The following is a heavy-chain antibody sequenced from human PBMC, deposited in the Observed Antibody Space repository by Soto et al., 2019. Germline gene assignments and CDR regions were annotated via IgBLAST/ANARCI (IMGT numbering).Heavy chain of an antibody. Sequence: GGSLRLSCAASGFRFRTRAMSWVRQAPGKGLEWVASIRPGGDSTYYAESVKGRFAVSRDNSNVTLYLQMDSLRVEDTAIYYCTTDEEGAQWAGGFDSWGQGTLVTVSS. J-gene: IGHJ5*01. V-gene: IGHV3-23*01. CDR2: IRPGGDST. D-gene: IGHD1-26*01. CDR3: TTDEEGAQWAGGFDS. CDR1: GFRFRTRA.